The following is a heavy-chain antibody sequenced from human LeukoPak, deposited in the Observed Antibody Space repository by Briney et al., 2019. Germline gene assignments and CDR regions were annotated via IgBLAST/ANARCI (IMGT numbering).Heavy chain of an antibody. V-gene: IGHV1-2*02. CDR2: INPNSGDT. D-gene: IGHD3-22*01. CDR3: ASTYYYDSSGRNWFDP. J-gene: IGHJ5*02. Sequence: ASVKVSCKASGYTFTGYYIHWVRQAPGQGLEWMGWINPNSGDTNYAQKFQGRVTMTRDTSISTAYMELSRLRSDDTAVYYCASTYYYDSSGRNWFDPWGQGTLVTVSS. CDR1: GYTFTGYY.